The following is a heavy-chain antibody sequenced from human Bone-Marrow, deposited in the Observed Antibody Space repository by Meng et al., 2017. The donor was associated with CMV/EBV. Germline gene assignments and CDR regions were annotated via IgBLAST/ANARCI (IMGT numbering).Heavy chain of an antibody. J-gene: IGHJ5*02. CDR3: ARDYSSSWYGSVNCFDP. CDR2: INPNSGGT. CDR1: GYTFTGYY. Sequence: ASVKVSCKASGYTFTGYYMHWVRQAPGQGLEWMGWINPNSGGTNYAQKFQGRVTMTRDTSISTAYMELSRLRSDDTAVYYCARDYSSSWYGSVNCFDPWGQGTLVTVSS. D-gene: IGHD6-13*01. V-gene: IGHV1-2*02.